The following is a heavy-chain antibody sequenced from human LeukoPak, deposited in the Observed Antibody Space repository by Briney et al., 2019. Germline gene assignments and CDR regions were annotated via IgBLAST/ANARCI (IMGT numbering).Heavy chain of an antibody. CDR1: GFTLRSFA. V-gene: IGHV3-7*01. J-gene: IGHJ4*02. CDR2: ITQEESER. D-gene: IGHD3-3*01. Sequence: GKSLRLSCVVSGFTLRSFAIHWVRQAPGKGLEWVAMITQEESERYYVDSVKGRFIVSRDNVKSSLYLQMNSLRAEDTAVYYCARGGGDSWGQGTLVTVSS. CDR3: ARGGGDS.